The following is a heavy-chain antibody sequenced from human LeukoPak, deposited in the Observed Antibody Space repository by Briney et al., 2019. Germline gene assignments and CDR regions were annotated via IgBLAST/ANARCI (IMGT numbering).Heavy chain of an antibody. J-gene: IGHJ1*01. D-gene: IGHD3-9*01. Sequence: SETLSLTCAVYGGSFSGYYWSWIRQPPGKGLEWIGEINHSGSTNYNPSLKSRVTISVDTSKNQFSLKLSSVTAADTAVYYCASRVLRYFDWLPSAEYLQHWGQGTLVTVSS. CDR3: ASRVLRYFDWLPSAEYLQH. CDR1: GGSFSGYY. V-gene: IGHV4-34*01. CDR2: INHSGST.